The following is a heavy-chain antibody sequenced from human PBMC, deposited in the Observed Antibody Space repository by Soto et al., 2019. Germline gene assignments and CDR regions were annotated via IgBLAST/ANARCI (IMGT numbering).Heavy chain of an antibody. CDR2: IIPIFGTA. V-gene: IGHV1-69*06. CDR3: ARDGGRHSGGIDY. D-gene: IGHD1-26*01. Sequence: QVQLVQSGAEVEKPGSSVKVSCKASGGTFSSYSINWVRQAPGQGLEWMGEIIPIFGTANYAQKFQGRVTITADKSTSTAYMELSSLRSEDTAVYYCARDGGRHSGGIDYWGQGTLVTVSS. J-gene: IGHJ4*02. CDR1: GGTFSSYS.